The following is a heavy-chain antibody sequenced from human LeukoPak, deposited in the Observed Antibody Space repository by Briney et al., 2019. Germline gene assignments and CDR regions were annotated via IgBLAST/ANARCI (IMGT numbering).Heavy chain of an antibody. CDR3: AREYNYYDSSGWDAFEI. Sequence: SETLSLTCTVSGGSISTYYWNWIRQPPGKGLEWIGYIYYSGSTNYNPSVTGRVTISVGTSKNQFSLKLSSVTAADTAVYYCAREYNYYDSSGWDAFEIWGQGTMVTVSS. CDR2: IYYSGST. V-gene: IGHV4-59*01. CDR1: GGSISTYY. J-gene: IGHJ3*02. D-gene: IGHD3-22*01.